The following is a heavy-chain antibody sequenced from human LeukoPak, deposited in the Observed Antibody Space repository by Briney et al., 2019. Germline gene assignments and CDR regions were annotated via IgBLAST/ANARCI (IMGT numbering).Heavy chain of an antibody. CDR3: AREPTYYDYP. D-gene: IGHD3-3*01. J-gene: IGHJ5*02. V-gene: IGHV3-48*01. CDR1: GFTFSSYS. Sequence: PGGSLRLSCAASGFTFSSYSMNWVRQAPGKGLEWVSYISSSSRTIHYADSVKGRFTISRDKAKNSLYLQMNSLRAEDTAVYYCAREPTYYDYPWGQGTLITVSS. CDR2: ISSSSRTI.